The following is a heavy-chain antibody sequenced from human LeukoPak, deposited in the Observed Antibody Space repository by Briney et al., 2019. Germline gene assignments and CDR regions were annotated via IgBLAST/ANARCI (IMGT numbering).Heavy chain of an antibody. CDR3: ARNLVGASDYYYYMDV. V-gene: IGHV4-59*01. CDR1: GGSISSYY. J-gene: IGHJ6*03. CDR2: IYYSGST. D-gene: IGHD1-26*01. Sequence: SETLSLTCTVSGGSISSYYWSWIWQPPGKGLEWIGYIYYSGSTNYNPSLKSRVTISVDTSKNQFSLKLSYVTAADTAVYYCARNLVGASDYYYYMDVWGKGTTVTVSS.